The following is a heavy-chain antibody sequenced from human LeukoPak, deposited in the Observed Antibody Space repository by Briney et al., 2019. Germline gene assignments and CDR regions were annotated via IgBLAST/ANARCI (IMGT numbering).Heavy chain of an antibody. CDR3: ARDRGSSGYPEGYRDAFDI. CDR2: IYYSGST. D-gene: IGHD6-19*01. J-gene: IGHJ3*02. CDR1: GGSFSGYY. V-gene: IGHV4-59*01. Sequence: SETLSLTCAVYGGSFSGYYWSWLRQPPGKGLEWIGYIYYSGSTNYNPSLKRRVTISVDTSKNQFFLKLRHGTAADTAVYYCARDRGSSGYPEGYRDAFDIWGQGTMVTVSS.